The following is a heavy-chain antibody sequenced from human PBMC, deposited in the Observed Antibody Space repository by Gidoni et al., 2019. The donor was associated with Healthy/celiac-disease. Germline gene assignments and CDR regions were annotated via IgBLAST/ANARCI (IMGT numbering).Heavy chain of an antibody. Sequence: VQLQESGTGLVKPSETLSLSCTVSGYSISSGYYWGWIRQPPGKGLEWIGSIDHSGSTYYNQSLKSRVTISVDTSKNQFSLKLSSVTAADAAVYYCARVGIVVVVAAHWGWFDPWGQGTLVTVSS. CDR2: IDHSGST. D-gene: IGHD2-15*01. J-gene: IGHJ5*02. CDR1: GYSISSGYY. V-gene: IGHV4-38-2*02. CDR3: ARVGIVVVVAAHWGWFDP.